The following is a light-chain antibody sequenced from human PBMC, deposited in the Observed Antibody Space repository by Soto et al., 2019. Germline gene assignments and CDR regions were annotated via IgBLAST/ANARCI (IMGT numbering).Light chain of an antibody. J-gene: IGKJ5*01. V-gene: IGKV3-20*01. CDR3: QCVG. CDR1: QSVSSKC. Sequence: EIVLTQSPGTLSLSPGERATLSGRAAQSVSSKCVDWYQQKPDQALILLIYGAVNRATGTPKRFSGSGAVTDITLNISGIEPEYFAEYYCQCVGFGQGTKVEIK. CDR2: GAV.